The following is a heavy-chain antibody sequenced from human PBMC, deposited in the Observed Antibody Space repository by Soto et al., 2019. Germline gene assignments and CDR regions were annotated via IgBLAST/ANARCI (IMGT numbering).Heavy chain of an antibody. J-gene: IGHJ6*02. CDR2: IIPIFGTA. D-gene: IGHD3-22*01. V-gene: IGHV1-69*13. Sequence: ASVKFSCKASGGTFSSYAISWVRQAPGQGLEWMGGIIPIFGTANYAQKFQGRVTITADESTSTAYMELSSLRSEDTAVYYCARVYYYDSSGYYAPPPYYYYGMDVWGQGTTVTVSS. CDR1: GGTFSSYA. CDR3: ARVYYYDSSGYYAPPPYYYYGMDV.